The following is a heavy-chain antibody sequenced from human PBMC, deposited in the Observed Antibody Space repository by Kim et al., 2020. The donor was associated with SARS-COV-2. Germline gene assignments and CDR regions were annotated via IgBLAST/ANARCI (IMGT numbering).Heavy chain of an antibody. V-gene: IGHV4-39*01. Sequence: SETLSLTCTVSGGSISSSSYFWGWIRQPPGKGLEWIGSIYPGGNSYYNPSLKSRVTISVDTSKNQFSLKMSPVTAADTAIDYCARHGRGGLVNFDYWGQG. J-gene: IGHJ4*02. CDR3: ARHGRGGLVNFDY. D-gene: IGHD3-9*01. CDR1: GGSISSSSYF. CDR2: IYPGGNS.